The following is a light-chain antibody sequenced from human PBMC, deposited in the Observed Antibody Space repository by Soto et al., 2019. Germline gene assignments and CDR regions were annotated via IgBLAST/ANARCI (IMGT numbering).Light chain of an antibody. Sequence: DIQKTQSPSSLSASVGDRVTITCRASQSISRYLNWYQQKPGKAPKLLIYGASSLASGVPSRFSGSGSGTEFTLTISSLQPDDFATYYCQQHNGYSERMFGQGTKVDIK. CDR3: QQHNGYSERM. V-gene: IGKV1-5*01. CDR2: GAS. J-gene: IGKJ1*01. CDR1: QSISRY.